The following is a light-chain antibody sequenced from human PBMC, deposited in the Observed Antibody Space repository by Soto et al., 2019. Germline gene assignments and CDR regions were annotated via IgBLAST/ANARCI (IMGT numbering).Light chain of an antibody. CDR3: ETWDSNPHGV. J-gene: IGLJ2*01. CDR1: SGHSSYI. V-gene: IGLV4-60*03. Sequence: QSVLTQSSSASASLGSSVTLTCTLSSGHSSYIIAWHQQQPGKAPRYLMKLEGSGSYNKGSGVPDRFSGSSSGADRYLTISNLQAEDEADYYCETWDSNPHGVFGGGTKLTVL. CDR2: LEGSGSY.